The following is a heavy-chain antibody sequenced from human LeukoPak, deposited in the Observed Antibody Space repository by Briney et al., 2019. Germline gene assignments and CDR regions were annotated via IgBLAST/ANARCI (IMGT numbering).Heavy chain of an antibody. CDR2: ISAYNGNT. CDR3: ARDLKLNHAGPHYYGSGSNY. D-gene: IGHD3-10*01. V-gene: IGHV1-18*01. J-gene: IGHJ4*02. CDR1: GYTFTSYG. Sequence: GASVKVSCKASGYTFTSYGISWVRQAPGQGLEWMGWISAYNGNTNYAQKLQGRVTMTTDTSTSTAYMELRSLRSDDTAVYYCARDLKLNHAGPHYYGSGSNYWGQGTLVTVSS.